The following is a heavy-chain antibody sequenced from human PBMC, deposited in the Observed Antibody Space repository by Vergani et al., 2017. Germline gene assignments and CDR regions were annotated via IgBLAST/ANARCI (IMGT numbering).Heavy chain of an antibody. CDR2: IIPILGIA. J-gene: IGHJ6*02. D-gene: IGHD5-18*01. V-gene: IGHV1-69*04. CDR3: ASTGPGYSYSPTPYYYYGMDV. Sequence: QVQLVQSGAEVKKPGSSVKVSCKASGGTFSSYAISWVRQAPGQGLEWMGRIIPILGIANYAQKFQGRVTITGDNSTGTAYMELSSLRSEDTAVYYCASTGPGYSYSPTPYYYYGMDVWGQGTTVTVSS. CDR1: GGTFSSYA.